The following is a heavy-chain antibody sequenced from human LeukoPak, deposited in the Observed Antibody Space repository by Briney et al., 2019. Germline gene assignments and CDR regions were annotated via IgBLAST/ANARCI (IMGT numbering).Heavy chain of an antibody. D-gene: IGHD3-22*01. V-gene: IGHV4-34*01. Sequence: PSETLSLTCAVYGGSFIGYFWSWIRQPPGEGLEWIGEINHSGSTNYSPSLKSRVTISVDTSKNQFSLNLSSVTAADTAVYYCARPEYYYDSSGYYSEYFQHWGQGTLVTVSS. CDR3: ARPEYYYDSSGYYSEYFQH. J-gene: IGHJ1*01. CDR1: GGSFIGYF. CDR2: INHSGST.